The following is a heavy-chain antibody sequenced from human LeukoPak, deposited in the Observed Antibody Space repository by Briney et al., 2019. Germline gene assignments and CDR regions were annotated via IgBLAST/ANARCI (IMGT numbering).Heavy chain of an antibody. CDR1: GFTFSSYS. CDR3: ANHPPYYSASTVDY. V-gene: IGHV3-21*04. Sequence: GGSLRLSCAASGFTFSSYSMTWVRQAPGKGLEWVSSISSSSSYIYYADSLKGRFTISRDNAKNSLYLQMNSLRAEDTAVYYCANHPPYYSASTVDYWGQGTLVTVSS. CDR2: ISSSSSYI. J-gene: IGHJ4*02. D-gene: IGHD2-15*01.